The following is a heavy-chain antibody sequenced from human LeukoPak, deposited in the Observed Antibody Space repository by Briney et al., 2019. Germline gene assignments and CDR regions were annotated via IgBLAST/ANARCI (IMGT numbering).Heavy chain of an antibody. CDR1: GFTFSTYN. V-gene: IGHV3-30*02. J-gene: IGHJ4*02. CDR2: IRYDGSNK. Sequence: GGSLRLSCAASGFTFSTYNMNWVRQAPGKGLEWVAFIRYDGSNKYYADSVKGRFTISRDNSKNTLYLQMNSLRAEDTAVYYCAGTTGDYWGQGTLVTVSS. D-gene: IGHD1-1*01. CDR3: AGTTGDY.